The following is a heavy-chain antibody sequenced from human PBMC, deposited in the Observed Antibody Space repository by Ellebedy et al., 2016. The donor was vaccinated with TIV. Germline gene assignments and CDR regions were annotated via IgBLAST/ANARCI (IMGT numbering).Heavy chain of an antibody. V-gene: IGHV1-3*01. D-gene: IGHD3-10*02. CDR2: INAGNGNT. CDR1: GYTFTSYA. Sequence: AASVKVSCKASGYTFTSYAMHWVRQAPGQRLEWMGWINAGNGNTKYSQKFQGRVTITRDTSASTAYMELSSLRSEDTAVYYCARTDVRAVTYHEPKHWFDPWGQGTLVTVSS. CDR3: ARTDVRAVTYHEPKHWFDP. J-gene: IGHJ5*02.